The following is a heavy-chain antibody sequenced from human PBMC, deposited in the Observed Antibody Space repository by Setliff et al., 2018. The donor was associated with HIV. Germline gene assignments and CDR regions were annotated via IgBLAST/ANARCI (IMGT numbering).Heavy chain of an antibody. Sequence: GGSLRLSCSASGFTFNTYGMSWVRQAPGKGLEWVSVISGSGSGTFYADSVKGRFTISRDDSKNTVYLEMTSLRAEDTAVYFCTKYTRGGSILYYMDVWGKGTTVTVSS. CDR1: GFTFNTYG. J-gene: IGHJ6*03. V-gene: IGHV3-23*01. CDR3: TKYTRGGSILYYMDV. D-gene: IGHD1-1*01. CDR2: ISGSGSGT.